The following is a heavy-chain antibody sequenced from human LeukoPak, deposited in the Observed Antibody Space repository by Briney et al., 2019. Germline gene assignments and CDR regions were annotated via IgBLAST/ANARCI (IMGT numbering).Heavy chain of an antibody. CDR2: VHYTGSA. CDR1: GDSFSDFSYY. V-gene: IGHV4-39*01. CDR3: GRHEVAWFVD. J-gene: IGHJ4*02. Sequence: KSSETLSLTCTVSGDSFSDFSYYWGWIRQPPGKGLEWIANVHYTGSAYYNSSLESRVPISVDTSKNQVSLRLASVTAADTAVYYCGRHEVAWFVDWGRGTLVTVSS. D-gene: IGHD3-9*01.